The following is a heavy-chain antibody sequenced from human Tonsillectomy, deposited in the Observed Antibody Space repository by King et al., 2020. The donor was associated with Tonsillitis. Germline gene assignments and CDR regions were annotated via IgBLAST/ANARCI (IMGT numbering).Heavy chain of an antibody. J-gene: IGHJ4*02. D-gene: IGHD1-1*01. CDR3: ISGVNADY. CDR1: TFLFSNYW. Sequence: VQLVESGGGLVQPGGSLRLSCTGSTFLFSNYWMTWIRLAPGKGLEWVAAIRQDASQKFYMDSVKGRFTISRDNTNNSLYPQMNSLRVEDTAVYFCISGVNADYWGQGTLVTVSS. V-gene: IGHV3-7*01. CDR2: IRQDASQK.